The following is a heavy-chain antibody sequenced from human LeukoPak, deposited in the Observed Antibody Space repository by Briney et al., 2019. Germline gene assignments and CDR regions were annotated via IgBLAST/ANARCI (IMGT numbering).Heavy chain of an antibody. J-gene: IGHJ4*02. D-gene: IGHD3-22*01. CDR3: ARDWSPYYYDSSGYSQSDY. V-gene: IGHV1-18*01. CDR1: GYTFTTYA. Sequence: ASVKVSCKASGYTFTTYAMHWVRQAPGQRLEWMGWISAYNGNTNYAQKLQGRVTMTTDTSTSTAYMELRSLRSDDTAVYYCARDWSPYYYDSSGYSQSDYWGQGTLVTVSS. CDR2: ISAYNGNT.